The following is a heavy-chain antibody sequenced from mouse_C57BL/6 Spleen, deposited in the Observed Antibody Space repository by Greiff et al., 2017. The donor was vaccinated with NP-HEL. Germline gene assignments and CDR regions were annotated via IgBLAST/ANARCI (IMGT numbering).Heavy chain of an antibody. V-gene: IGHV2-2*01. CDR3: ARRGTGTRAMDY. Sequence: PGLVQPSQSLSITCTVSGFSLTSYGVHWVRQSPGKGLEWLGVIWRGGSTDYNAAFISRLSISKDNSKSQVFVKMNSLQADDTAIYYCARRGTGTRAMDYWGQGTSVTVSS. CDR1: GFSLTSYG. CDR2: IWRGGST. D-gene: IGHD4-1*01. J-gene: IGHJ4*01.